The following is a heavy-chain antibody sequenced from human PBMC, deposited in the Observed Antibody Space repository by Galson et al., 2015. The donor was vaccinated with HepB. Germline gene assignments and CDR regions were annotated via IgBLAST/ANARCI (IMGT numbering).Heavy chain of an antibody. CDR2: ISAYNGNT. CDR1: GYTFTSYG. J-gene: IGHJ6*02. Sequence: SVKVSCKASGYTFTSYGISWVRQAPGQGLEWMGWISAYNGNTNYAQKLQGRVTMTTDTSTSTAYMELRSLRSDDTAVYYCARDSQVVPLYCSGGSCYAFDYYGMDVWGQGTTVTVSS. D-gene: IGHD2-15*01. V-gene: IGHV1-18*01. CDR3: ARDSQVVPLYCSGGSCYAFDYYGMDV.